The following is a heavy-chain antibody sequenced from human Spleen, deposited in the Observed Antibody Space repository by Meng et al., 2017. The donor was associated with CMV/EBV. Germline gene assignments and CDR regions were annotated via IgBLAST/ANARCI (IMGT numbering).Heavy chain of an antibody. CDR2: ISYDGEIK. Sequence: GGSLRLSCAASGFAFSNYPMHWVRQAPGKGLEWVAVISYDGEIKYYADSVKGRFTISRDSSMHTLYLQMSSLRTEDTAVYYCARAPVIGALIVWGGYFDYWGQGTLVTVSS. D-gene: IGHD3-22*01. CDR3: ARAPVIGALIVWGGYFDY. J-gene: IGHJ4*02. CDR1: GFAFSNYP. V-gene: IGHV3-30*04.